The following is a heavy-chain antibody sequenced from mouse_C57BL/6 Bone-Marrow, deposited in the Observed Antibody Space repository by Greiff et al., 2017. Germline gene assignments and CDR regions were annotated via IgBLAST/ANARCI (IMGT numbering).Heavy chain of an antibody. J-gene: IGHJ3*01. V-gene: IGHV7-1*01. CDR2: SRNKANDYTT. D-gene: IGHD2-4*01. CDR1: GFTFSDFY. CDR3: ARDADYDGLFAY. Sequence: EVNVVESGGGLVQSGRSLRLSCATSGFTFSDFYMEWVRQAPGKGLEWIAASRNKANDYTTEYSASVKGRFIVSRDTSQSILYLQMNALRAEDTAIYYCARDADYDGLFAYWGQGTLVTVSA.